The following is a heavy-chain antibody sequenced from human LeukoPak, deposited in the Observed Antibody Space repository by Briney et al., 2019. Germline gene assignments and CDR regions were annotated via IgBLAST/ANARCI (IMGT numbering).Heavy chain of an antibody. CDR2: IYHSGST. CDR1: GFSISSGYY. D-gene: IGHD1-26*01. J-gene: IGHJ3*02. Sequence: SETLSLTCTVSGFSISSGYYWGWIRQPPGKGLEWIANIYHSGSTNYNPSLKSRVTISVDTSKNQFSLKLSSVTAADTAVYYCARSAVGAIDFDAFDIWGQGTMVTVSS. CDR3: ARSAVGAIDFDAFDI. V-gene: IGHV4-38-2*02.